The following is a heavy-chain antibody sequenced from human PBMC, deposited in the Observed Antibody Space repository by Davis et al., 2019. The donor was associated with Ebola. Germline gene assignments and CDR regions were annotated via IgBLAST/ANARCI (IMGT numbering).Heavy chain of an antibody. CDR1: GFTFSSYG. D-gene: IGHD6-13*01. CDR3: ARGTDIAAASDAFDI. CDR2: IWYDGSNK. V-gene: IGHV3-33*03. J-gene: IGHJ3*02. Sequence: GESLKISCAASGFTFSSYGMHWVRQAPGKGLEWVAVIWYDGSNKYYADSVKGRFTISRDNAKNSLYLQMNSLRAEDTAVYYCARGTDIAAASDAFDIWGQGTMVTVSS.